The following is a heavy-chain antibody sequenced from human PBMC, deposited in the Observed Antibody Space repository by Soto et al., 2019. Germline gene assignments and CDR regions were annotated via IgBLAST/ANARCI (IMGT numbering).Heavy chain of an antibody. J-gene: IGHJ1*01. Sequence: GGSLRLSCTASGFTFGDYAMSWFRQAPGKGLEWVGFIRSKAYGGKTEYAASVKGRFTISRDDSKSIAYLQMNSLKTEDTAVYYCTRGPGIAVAGRAGGYFQHWGQGTLVTVSS. CDR3: TRGPGIAVAGRAGGYFQH. CDR1: GFTFGDYA. D-gene: IGHD6-19*01. V-gene: IGHV3-49*03. CDR2: IRSKAYGGKT.